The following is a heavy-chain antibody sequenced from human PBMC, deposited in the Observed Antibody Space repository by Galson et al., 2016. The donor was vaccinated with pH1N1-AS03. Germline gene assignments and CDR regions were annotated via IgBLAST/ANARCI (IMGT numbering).Heavy chain of an antibody. CDR3: ARAKGSGWPNKHYFDS. D-gene: IGHD6-19*01. CDR2: ISSSGSTK. V-gene: IGHV3-11*01. J-gene: IGHJ4*02. CDR1: GFTFGDYY. Sequence: SLRLSCAVSGFTFGDYYMTWVRQTPGKGLEWISYISSSGSTKYYADSVEGRFTISRDNAKNSLFLQMNYLTAEDTAIYYCARAKGSGWPNKHYFDSWGPGTLVIVPS.